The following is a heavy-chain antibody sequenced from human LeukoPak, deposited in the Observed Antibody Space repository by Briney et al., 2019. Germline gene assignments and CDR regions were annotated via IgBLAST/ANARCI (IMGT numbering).Heavy chain of an antibody. V-gene: IGHV4-39*07. CDR2: IYYGGTT. D-gene: IGHD2-21*02. Sequence: SETLSLTCTVSFGSISSDSHYWGWIRQPPGNRLEWIASIYYGGTTQYNPSLKSRATISIDTSNNRFSLRLTSATAADTAVYYCARWSSDWENNYFDPWGQGTLVTVSS. CDR1: FGSISSDSHY. J-gene: IGHJ5*02. CDR3: ARWSSDWENNYFDP.